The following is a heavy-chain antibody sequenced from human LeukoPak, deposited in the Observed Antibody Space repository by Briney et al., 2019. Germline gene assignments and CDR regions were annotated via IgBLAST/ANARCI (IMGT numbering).Heavy chain of an antibody. CDR1: GYTLTELS. D-gene: IGHD3-22*01. J-gene: IGHJ4*02. Sequence: APVKVSCKASGYTLTELSMHWVRQAPGKGLEWMGGFDPEDGETIYAQKFQGRVTMTEDTSTDTAYMELSSLRSEDTAVYYCATSGRYYYDSSGYLDYWGQGTLVTVSS. CDR2: FDPEDGET. CDR3: ATSGRYYYDSSGYLDY. V-gene: IGHV1-24*01.